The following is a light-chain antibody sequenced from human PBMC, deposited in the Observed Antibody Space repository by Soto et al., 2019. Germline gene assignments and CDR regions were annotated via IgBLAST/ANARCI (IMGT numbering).Light chain of an antibody. V-gene: IGLV3-21*02. J-gene: IGLJ3*02. Sequence: SYELTQPPSVSVAPGQTARISCGGDKIGSKSVHWYQQKVGQTPVLVVYDDSDRPSGIPERFSGSNSGNTASLIISRVEGGDEADYYCQVWDSSSDHVVFGGGTKVTVL. CDR2: DDS. CDR1: KIGSKS. CDR3: QVWDSSSDHVV.